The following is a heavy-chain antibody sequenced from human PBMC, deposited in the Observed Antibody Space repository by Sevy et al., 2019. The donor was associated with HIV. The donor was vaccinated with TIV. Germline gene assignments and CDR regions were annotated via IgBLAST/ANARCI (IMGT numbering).Heavy chain of an antibody. V-gene: IGHV4-30-4*01. CDR2: IYYSGST. CDR3: VATGSEINWFDP. D-gene: IGHD3-10*01. J-gene: IGHJ5*02. CDR1: GGSISSGDYY. Sequence: SETLSLTCTVSGGSISSGDYYCSWIRQPPGKGLEWIGYIYYSGSTYYNPSLKSRVTISVDTSKNQFSLKLSSVTAADTAVYYCVATGSEINWFDPWGQGTLVTVSS.